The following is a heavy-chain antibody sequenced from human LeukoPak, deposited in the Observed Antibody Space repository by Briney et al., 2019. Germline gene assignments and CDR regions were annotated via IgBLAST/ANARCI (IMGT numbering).Heavy chain of an antibody. J-gene: IGHJ4*02. D-gene: IGHD3-10*01. CDR1: GFTFSSYA. CDR3: ASLWFGAQHDQY. CDR2: ISGSGGST. V-gene: IGHV3-23*01. Sequence: GGSLRLSCAASGFTFSSYAMSWVRQAPGKGLEWVSAISGSGGSTYYADSVKGRFTIYRDNSKNTLYLQMNSLRPEDTAVYFCASLWFGAQHDQYWGQGTLVTVSS.